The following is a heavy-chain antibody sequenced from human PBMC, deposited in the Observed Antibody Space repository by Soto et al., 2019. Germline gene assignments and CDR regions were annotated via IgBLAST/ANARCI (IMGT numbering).Heavy chain of an antibody. Sequence: GGSLRLSCAASGFTFSSYAMSWVRQAPGKWLEWVSAISGSGGSTYYADSVKGRFTISRDNSKNTLYLQMNSLRAEDTAVYYCAKDLRITIFGVATRGAFDIWGQGTMVTVSS. V-gene: IGHV3-23*01. CDR3: AKDLRITIFGVATRGAFDI. CDR2: ISGSGGST. J-gene: IGHJ3*02. D-gene: IGHD3-3*01. CDR1: GFTFSSYA.